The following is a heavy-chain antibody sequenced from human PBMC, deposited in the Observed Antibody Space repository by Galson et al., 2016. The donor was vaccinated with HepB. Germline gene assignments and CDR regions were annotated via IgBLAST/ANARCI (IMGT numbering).Heavy chain of an antibody. D-gene: IGHD3-10*01. CDR1: RFTFSNHG. CDR2: IWYDGSNK. Sequence: SLRLSCAASRFTFSNHGMHWVRQAPGKGLEWVAVIWYDGSNKYYADSVKGRFTNSRDNSKNTLYLQMNSLRAEDTAVYYCARVSGESGPDYWGQGTLVTVSS. V-gene: IGHV3-33*01. CDR3: ARVSGESGPDY. J-gene: IGHJ4*02.